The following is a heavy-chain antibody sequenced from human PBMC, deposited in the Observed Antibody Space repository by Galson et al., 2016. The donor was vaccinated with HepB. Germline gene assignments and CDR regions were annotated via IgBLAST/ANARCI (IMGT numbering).Heavy chain of an antibody. CDR2: IDPSGSYT. Sequence: QSGAEVKKPGESLRISCKTSGYSFTSYWISWVRQMPGNGLEWMGRIDPSGSYTKYSPSFRGHVTISVDKSTSTAYLEFTSLKSSDNAMYYCARHCSGGSCCQPGYWGQGTLVTVSS. CDR1: GYSFTSYW. V-gene: IGHV5-10-1*01. CDR3: ARHCSGGSCCQPGY. D-gene: IGHD2-15*01. J-gene: IGHJ4*02.